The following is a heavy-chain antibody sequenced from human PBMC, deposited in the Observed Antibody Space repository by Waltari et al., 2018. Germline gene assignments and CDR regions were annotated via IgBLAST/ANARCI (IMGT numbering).Heavy chain of an antibody. CDR3: ARDYCDRTNCHGMDV. V-gene: IGHV3-30*04. D-gene: IGHD3-22*01. CDR1: EFTFRSSA. CDR2: ISYNGRNI. Sequence: QVQLVESGGGVVQPGRSLRLSCEASEFTFRSSAMHWVRQAPGKGLEWVAVISYNGRNIYYVDSVKGRFTISRDNSKKTLYMQMNSLRAEDTAVYYCARDYCDRTNCHGMDVWGQGTTVTVSS. J-gene: IGHJ6*02.